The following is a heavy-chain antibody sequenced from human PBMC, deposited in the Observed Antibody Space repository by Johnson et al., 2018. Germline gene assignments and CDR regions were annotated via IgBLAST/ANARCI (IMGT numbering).Heavy chain of an antibody. CDR1: GFAFSSYV. V-gene: IGHV3-47*02. D-gene: IGHD1-26*01. Sequence: VQLVQSGGGLVQPGGSLRPSCAASGFAFSSYVLHWVRRAPGKGPEWVSAIGTGGDTYYADSVKGQFTISRDNSKNTLYLQMNSLRAEETAVYYCAKEGVMEWEYYGPFQYWGPGTLVTVSS. CDR3: AKEGVMEWEYYGPFQY. J-gene: IGHJ1*01. CDR2: IGTGGDT.